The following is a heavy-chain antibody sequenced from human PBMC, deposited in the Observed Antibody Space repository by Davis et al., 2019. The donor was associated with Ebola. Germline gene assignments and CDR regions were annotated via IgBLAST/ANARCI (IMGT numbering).Heavy chain of an antibody. D-gene: IGHD2-2*02. V-gene: IGHV3-30*02. CDR3: AKGGCSSTSCYTGFDY. Sequence: PGGSLRLSCAASGFTFSSYGMHWVRQAPGKGLEWVAVIWYDGSNKYYADSVKGRFTISRDNSKNTLYLQMNSLRAEDTAVYYCAKGGCSSTSCYTGFDYWGQGTLVTVSS. CDR1: GFTFSSYG. J-gene: IGHJ4*02. CDR2: IWYDGSNK.